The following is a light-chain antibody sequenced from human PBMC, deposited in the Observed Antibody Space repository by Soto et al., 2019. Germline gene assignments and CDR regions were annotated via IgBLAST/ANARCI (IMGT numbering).Light chain of an antibody. CDR3: QQYNSYSRFT. V-gene: IGKV1-5*01. CDR2: DAS. J-gene: IGKJ3*01. Sequence: DIQMTQSPSTLSASVGDRVTITCRASQSISSWLAWYQQKPGKAPKLLIYDASSLESGVPSRFSGSGSGTEFTFTISSLQSDDFATYYCQQYNSYSRFTFGPGTKVDIK. CDR1: QSISSW.